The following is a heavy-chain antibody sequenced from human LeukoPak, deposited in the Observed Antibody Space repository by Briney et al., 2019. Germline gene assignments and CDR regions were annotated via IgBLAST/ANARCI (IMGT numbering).Heavy chain of an antibody. Sequence: GGSLRLSCAASGFTFSSYSMNWVRQAPGKGLEWVSSISSSSSYIYYADSVKGRFTISRDNAKNSLYLQMNSLRAEDTAVYYCARGPYDSSGYYYLFGYYYYYMDVWGKGTTVTVSS. V-gene: IGHV3-21*01. J-gene: IGHJ6*03. CDR1: GFTFSSYS. D-gene: IGHD3-22*01. CDR2: ISSSSSYI. CDR3: ARGPYDSSGYYYLFGYYYYYMDV.